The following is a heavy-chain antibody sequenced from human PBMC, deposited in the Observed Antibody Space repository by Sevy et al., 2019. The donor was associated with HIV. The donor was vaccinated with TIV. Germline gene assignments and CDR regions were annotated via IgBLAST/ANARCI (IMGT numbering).Heavy chain of an antibody. V-gene: IGHV4-34*01. D-gene: IGHD5-18*01. CDR2: INHSGST. CDR1: GGSFSGYY. J-gene: IGHJ6*03. Sequence: SETLSLTCAVYGGSFSGYYWSWIRQPPGKGLEWIGEINHSGSTNSNPSLKSRVTISVDTPKNQFSLKLRSVTAADTAVYYCARGAPGSLPETARGRGLGYRDGWGKGTTVTVSS. CDR3: ARGAPGSLPETARGRGLGYRDG.